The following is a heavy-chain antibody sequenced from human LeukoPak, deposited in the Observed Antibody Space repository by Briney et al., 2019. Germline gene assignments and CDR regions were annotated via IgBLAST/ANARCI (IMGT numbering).Heavy chain of an antibody. CDR2: IYYSGST. V-gene: IGHV4-31*11. D-gene: IGHD6-13*01. CDR3: ARDRTGSSYDFDY. CDR1: GGSISSGGYS. J-gene: IGHJ4*02. Sequence: PSETLSLTCAVSGGSISSGGYSWSWIRQHPGKGLEWIGYIYYSGSTYYNPSLKSRVTISVDTSKNQFSLKLSSVTAADTAVYYCARDRTGSSYDFDYWGQGTLVTVSS.